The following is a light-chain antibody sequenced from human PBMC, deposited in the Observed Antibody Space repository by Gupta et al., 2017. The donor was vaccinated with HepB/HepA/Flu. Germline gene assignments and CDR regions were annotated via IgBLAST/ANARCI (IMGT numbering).Light chain of an antibody. V-gene: IGLV3-21*03. J-gene: IGLJ2*01. CDR2: DDS. CDR1: NIGSKS. CDR3: QLWDTSSDHVV. Sequence: SYVLPKPPPVSVAPGKTARITCGGNNIGSKSVHWYRQKPGQAPVLVVYDDSDRPSGIPERFSGSNSGNTATLTISRVEVGDEADYYCQLWDTSSDHVVFGGGTKLPVL.